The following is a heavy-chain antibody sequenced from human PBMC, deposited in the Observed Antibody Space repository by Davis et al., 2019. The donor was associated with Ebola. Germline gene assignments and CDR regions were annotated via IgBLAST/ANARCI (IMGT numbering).Heavy chain of an antibody. CDR1: GFTFSSYS. Sequence: PGGSLRLSCAASGFTFSSYSMNWVRQAPGKGLEWVSGIYGNGGGTFYSDSVRGRFTISRDNSRNTLYLQMNSLRSDDTAVYYCAKDVRPDSYWDIDYWGRGTLVTVSS. D-gene: IGHD1/OR15-1a*01. CDR3: AKDVRPDSYWDIDY. J-gene: IGHJ4*02. V-gene: IGHV3-23*01. CDR2: IYGNGGGT.